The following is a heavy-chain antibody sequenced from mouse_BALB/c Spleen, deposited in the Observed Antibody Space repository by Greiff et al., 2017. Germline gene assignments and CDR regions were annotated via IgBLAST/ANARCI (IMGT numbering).Heavy chain of an antibody. CDR3: ARRDYDEGFAY. J-gene: IGHJ3*01. Sequence: VQLQQSGPELVKPGASVRISCKASGYTFTSYYIHWVKQRPGQGLEWIGWIYPGNVNTKYNEKFKGKATLTADKSSSTAYMQLSSLTSEDSAVYFCARRDYDEGFAYWGQGTLVTVSA. CDR2: IYPGNVNT. D-gene: IGHD2-4*01. CDR1: GYTFTSYY. V-gene: IGHV1S56*01.